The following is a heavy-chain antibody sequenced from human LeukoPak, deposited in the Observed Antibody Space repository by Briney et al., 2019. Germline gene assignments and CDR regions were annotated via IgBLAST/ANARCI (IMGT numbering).Heavy chain of an antibody. CDR2: IYTSGST. D-gene: IGHD6-13*01. Sequence: PSETLSLTCTVSGGSISSYYWSWIRQPPGKGLEWIGYIYTSGSTNYNPSLKSRVTISVDTSKNQSSLKLSSVTAADTAVYYCARRSLPAAGSYYFDYWGQGTLVTVSS. V-gene: IGHV4-4*09. CDR3: ARRSLPAAGSYYFDY. J-gene: IGHJ4*02. CDR1: GGSISSYY.